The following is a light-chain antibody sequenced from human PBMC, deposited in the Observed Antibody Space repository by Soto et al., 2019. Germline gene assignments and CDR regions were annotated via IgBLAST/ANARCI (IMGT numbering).Light chain of an antibody. J-gene: IGKJ5*01. CDR2: GAS. V-gene: IGKV3-20*01. CDR1: QSVSSSY. CDR3: QHFGGTTFT. Sequence: EIALTQSPGTLSLSPGEGATLSCRASQSVSSSYIAWYQQRPGQTPSLLIYGASTRATGIPDRFSGSGSGTHFTLNISRLEPGDFAVYYCQHFGGTTFTFGQGTRLEIK.